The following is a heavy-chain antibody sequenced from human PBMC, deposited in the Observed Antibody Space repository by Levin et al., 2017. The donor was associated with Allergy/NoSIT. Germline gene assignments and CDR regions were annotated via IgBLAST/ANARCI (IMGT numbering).Heavy chain of an antibody. V-gene: IGHV5-51*01. Sequence: NLGESLKISCKGSGYNFTIYWLGWVRQMPGKGLEWMGFIYPGDSDITYSPSFQGQVTISVDKSISTAYLQWSSLKAPDTALYYCARAVGNSRFDYWGQGTQVTVSS. CDR1: GYNFTIYW. D-gene: IGHD4-23*01. CDR2: IYPGDSDI. J-gene: IGHJ4*02. CDR3: ARAVGNSRFDY.